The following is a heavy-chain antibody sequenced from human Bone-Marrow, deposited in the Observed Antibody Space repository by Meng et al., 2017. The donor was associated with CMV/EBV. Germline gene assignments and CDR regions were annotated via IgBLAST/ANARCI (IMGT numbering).Heavy chain of an antibody. J-gene: IGHJ4*02. V-gene: IGHV4-38-2*02. CDR2: IHHSGTT. D-gene: IGHD1-1*01. Sequence: SETLSLTCTVSGYSISSGFHWGWIRQPPGKGLEWIAIIHHSGTTYYNSSLQSRVTILVDTSKNQFSLKVSSVTAADTAVYYCLQLELRLPRFWGQGTLVTVSS. CDR3: LQLELRLPRF. CDR1: GYSISSGFH.